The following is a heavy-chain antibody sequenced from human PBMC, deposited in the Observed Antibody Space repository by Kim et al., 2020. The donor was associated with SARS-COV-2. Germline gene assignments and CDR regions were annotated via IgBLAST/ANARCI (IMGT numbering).Heavy chain of an antibody. CDR3: ARGRHDYGDQGGGNYYYYGMDV. CDR2: INHSGSA. CDR1: GGSFSGYY. V-gene: IGHV4-34*01. Sequence: SETLSLTCAVYGGSFSGYYWSWIRQPPGKGLEWIGEINHSGSANYNPSLKSRVTISVDTSKNQFSLKLSSVTAADTAVYYCARGRHDYGDQGGGNYYYYGMDVWGPGTTVTVSS. D-gene: IGHD4-17*01. J-gene: IGHJ6*02.